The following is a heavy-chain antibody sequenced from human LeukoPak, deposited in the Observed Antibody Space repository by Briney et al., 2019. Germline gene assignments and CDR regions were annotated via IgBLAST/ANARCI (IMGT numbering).Heavy chain of an antibody. CDR1: GHTLPELS. J-gene: IGHJ4*02. D-gene: IGHD3-22*01. Sequence: ASVKVSCKVCGHTLPELSMHWVRQAPGKGLEWMGGFDPEDGETVYAQNFQGRVTMTEDTSTDTAYLELYNLRSEDTAVYYWATVANGYYYYWGQGTLVTVSS. CDR3: ATVANGYYYY. V-gene: IGHV1-24*01. CDR2: FDPEDGET.